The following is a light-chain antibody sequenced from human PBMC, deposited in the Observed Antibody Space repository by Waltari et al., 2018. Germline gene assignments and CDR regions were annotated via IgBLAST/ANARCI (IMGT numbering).Light chain of an antibody. CDR2: ANG. V-gene: IGLV1-40*01. J-gene: IGLJ2*01. Sequence: QSVLTQPPSVSGAPGQRVTISCSGSTSNIGAPYDVHWYQQHPGTAPKLLIFANGHRSSGAPDRFSGSKSGTSASLAITGLQAEDEADYYCQSYDRRLEVIFGGGTKLAVL. CDR1: TSNIGAPYD. CDR3: QSYDRRLEVI.